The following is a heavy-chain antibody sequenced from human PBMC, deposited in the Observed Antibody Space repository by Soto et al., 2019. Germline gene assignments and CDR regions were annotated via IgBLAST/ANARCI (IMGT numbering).Heavy chain of an antibody. CDR3: ASPRYSSSWYIWDY. Sequence: SETLSLTCTVSGGSISSYYWSWIRQPPGKGLEWIGYIYYSGSTNYNPSLKSRVTISVDTSKNQFSLKLSSVTAADTAVYYCASPRYSSSWYIWDYWGQGTLVTVSS. CDR1: GGSISSYY. V-gene: IGHV4-59*01. CDR2: IYYSGST. J-gene: IGHJ4*02. D-gene: IGHD6-13*01.